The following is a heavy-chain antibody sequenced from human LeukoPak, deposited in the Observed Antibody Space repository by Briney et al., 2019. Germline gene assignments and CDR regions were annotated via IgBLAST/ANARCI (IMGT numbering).Heavy chain of an antibody. CDR3: ARVSAAGTGDAFDN. J-gene: IGHJ3*02. D-gene: IGHD6-13*01. CDR1: GYTFTGYY. V-gene: IGHV1-2*02. CDR2: INANSGST. Sequence: AAVKVSCKASGYTFTGYYMHWVRQAPGQGLEWMGWINANSGSTNYAQKFQGRVTMTRDTSISTLYMELSRLRSDDTAVYYCARVSAAGTGDAFDNWGQGTMVTVGS.